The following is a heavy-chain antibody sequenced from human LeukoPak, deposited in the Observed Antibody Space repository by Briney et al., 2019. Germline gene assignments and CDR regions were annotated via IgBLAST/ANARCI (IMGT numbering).Heavy chain of an antibody. Sequence: SVKVSCKASGGTFSSYAISWVRQAPGQGLEWMGRIIPIFGTANYAQKFQGRVAITTDGSTSTAYMELSSLRSEDTAVYYCAVSRADSSGYYSDYWGQGTLVTVSS. J-gene: IGHJ4*02. CDR2: IIPIFGTA. V-gene: IGHV1-69*05. CDR3: AVSRADSSGYYSDY. CDR1: GGTFSSYA. D-gene: IGHD3-22*01.